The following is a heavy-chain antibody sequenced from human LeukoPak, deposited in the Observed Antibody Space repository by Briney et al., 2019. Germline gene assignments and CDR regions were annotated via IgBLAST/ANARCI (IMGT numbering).Heavy chain of an antibody. V-gene: IGHV4-34*01. J-gene: IGHJ6*03. CDR3: AREVRSSFYYYYYMDV. CDR1: GGSFSGYY. CDR2: INHSGST. D-gene: IGHD6-6*01. Sequence: SETLSLTCAVYGGSFSGYYWRWIRQPPGKGLECIGEINHSGSTNYNPSLKSRVTISVDTSKNQFSLKLSSVTAADTAVYYCAREVRSSFYYYYYMDVWGKGTTVTVSS.